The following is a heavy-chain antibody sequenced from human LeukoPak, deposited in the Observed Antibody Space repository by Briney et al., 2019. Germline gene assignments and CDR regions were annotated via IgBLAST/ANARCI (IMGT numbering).Heavy chain of an antibody. CDR3: AREGYGDYEGVY. Sequence: SETLSLTCAVYGGSFSGYYWSWIRQPPGKGLEWIGEINHRGSTNYNPSLKSRVTISVDTSKNQFSLKLSSVTAADTAVYYCAREGYGDYEGVYWGQGTLVTVSS. CDR2: INHRGST. D-gene: IGHD4-17*01. V-gene: IGHV4-34*01. CDR1: GGSFSGYY. J-gene: IGHJ4*02.